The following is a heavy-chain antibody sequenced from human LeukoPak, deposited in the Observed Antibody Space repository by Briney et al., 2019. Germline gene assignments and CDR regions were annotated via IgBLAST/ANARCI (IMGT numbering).Heavy chain of an antibody. CDR1: GGSISSYY. V-gene: IGHV4-39*07. J-gene: IGHJ5*02. CDR3: AREVIAALNWFDP. Sequence: SETLSLTCTVSGGSISSYYWGWIRQPPGKGLEWIGSIYYSGSTYYNPSLKSRVTISVDTSKNQFSLKLSSVTAADTAVYYCAREVIAALNWFDPWGQGTLVTVSS. D-gene: IGHD6-13*01. CDR2: IYYSGST.